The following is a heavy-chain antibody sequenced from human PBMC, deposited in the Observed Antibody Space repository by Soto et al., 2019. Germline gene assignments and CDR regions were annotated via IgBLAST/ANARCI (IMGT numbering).Heavy chain of an antibody. Sequence: NPSETLSLTCTVSGGSISGGAHSWSWIRQPPGKGLEWIGHIFDSGSTYYNPSLKSRLTISVDTSKNQFSLRLSSVTAADTAVYYCARELIMVRGVIALWGQGTLVTVS. V-gene: IGHV4-30-4*01. J-gene: IGHJ4*02. CDR3: ARELIMVRGVIAL. CDR1: GGSISGGAHS. D-gene: IGHD3-10*01. CDR2: IFDSGST.